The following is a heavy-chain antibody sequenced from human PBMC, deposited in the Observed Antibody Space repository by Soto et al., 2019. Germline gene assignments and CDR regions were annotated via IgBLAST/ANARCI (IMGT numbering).Heavy chain of an antibody. CDR2: IVVGSGNT. CDR3: AASSRLYYDILTGYFGVVAFDI. CDR1: GFTFTSSA. Sequence: GASVKVSCKASGFTFTSSAMQWVRQARGQRLEWIGWIVVGSGNTNYAQKFQERVTITRDMSTSTAYMELSSLRSEDTAVYYCAASSRLYYDILTGYFGVVAFDIWGQGTMVTVSS. D-gene: IGHD3-9*01. V-gene: IGHV1-58*02. J-gene: IGHJ3*02.